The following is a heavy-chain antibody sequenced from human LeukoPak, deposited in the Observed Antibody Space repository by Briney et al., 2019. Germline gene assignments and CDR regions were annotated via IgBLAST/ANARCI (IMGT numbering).Heavy chain of an antibody. J-gene: IGHJ4*02. V-gene: IGHV3-48*01. CDR2: ISSSSSTI. CDR1: GFTVSSYS. CDR3: ARGTYYFES. D-gene: IGHD1/OR15-1a*01. Sequence: PGGSLRLSCAASGFTVSSYSMNWVRQAPGKGLEWVSYISSSSSTIYYADSVKGRFTISRDNAKASLYLQMNSLRAEDTAVYYCARGTYYFESWGQGTLVTVSS.